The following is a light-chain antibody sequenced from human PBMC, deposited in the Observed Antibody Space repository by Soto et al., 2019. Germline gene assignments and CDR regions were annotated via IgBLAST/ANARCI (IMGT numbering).Light chain of an antibody. CDR2: TAS. J-gene: IGKJ1*01. V-gene: IGKV1-12*01. CDR1: RDIGDR. Sequence: DIQMTQSPSSVSASVGDRVTITCRASRDIGDRLAWFRHKPGQAPQLLIQTASTLVRETPSRFSGSGSGTDFLLTINNLQPEDFATYYCLQASTFPRTFGRGTKV. CDR3: LQASTFPRT.